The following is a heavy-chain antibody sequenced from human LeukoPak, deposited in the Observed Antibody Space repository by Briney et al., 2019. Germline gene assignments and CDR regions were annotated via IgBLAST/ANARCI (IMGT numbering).Heavy chain of an antibody. V-gene: IGHV3-33*01. Sequence: PGRSLRLSCAASGFTFSSYGMHWVRQAPGKGLEWVAVIWYDGSNKYYADSVKGRFTISRDNSKNTLYLQMNSLRAEDTAVYYCARDLYYDFWSGYLHNYYYGMDVWGQGTTVTVSS. J-gene: IGHJ6*02. CDR3: ARDLYYDFWSGYLHNYYYGMDV. CDR1: GFTFSSYG. CDR2: IWYDGSNK. D-gene: IGHD3-3*01.